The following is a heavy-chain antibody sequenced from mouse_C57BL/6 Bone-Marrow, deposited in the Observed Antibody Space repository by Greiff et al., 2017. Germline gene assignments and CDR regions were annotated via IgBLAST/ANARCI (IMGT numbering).Heavy chain of an antibody. CDR1: GFTFSDYG. V-gene: IGHV5-17*01. CDR2: ISSGSSTI. CDR3: ASLYYGNYYYAMDY. Sequence: EVKLMESGGGLVKPGGSLKLSCAASGFTFSDYGMHWVRQAPEKGLEWVAYISSGSSTIYYADTVKGRFTISRDNAKNTLFLQMTSLRSEDTAMYYCASLYYGNYYYAMDYWGQGTSVTVSS. J-gene: IGHJ4*01. D-gene: IGHD2-1*01.